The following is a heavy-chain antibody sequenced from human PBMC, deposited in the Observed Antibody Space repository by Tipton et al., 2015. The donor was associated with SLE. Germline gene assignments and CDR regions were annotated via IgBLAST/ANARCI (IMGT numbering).Heavy chain of an antibody. D-gene: IGHD2-21*01. CDR2: IYYSGIT. Sequence: TLSLTCTVSGDSISSHYWSWIRQSPGRGLEWIAYIYYSGITDYNPSLKSRVTISADPSKNQFSLILTSVTAADTAVYYCVRFAYCGNNCWYYFDDWGQGTMVSVSS. V-gene: IGHV4-59*11. CDR3: VRFAYCGNNCWYYFDD. CDR1: GDSISSHY. J-gene: IGHJ4*02.